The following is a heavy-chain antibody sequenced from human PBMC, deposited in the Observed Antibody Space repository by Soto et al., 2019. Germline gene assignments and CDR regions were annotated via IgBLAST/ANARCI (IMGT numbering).Heavy chain of an antibody. CDR3: ALSRNLITEDATVGEFDS. J-gene: IGHJ4*02. CDR2: FYWDDDE. Sequence: QITLKESGPTLVKPTQTLTLTCSFSGFSLTTDGEGVGWVRQTPGEDLEWLALFYWDDDERYSPSMKTRFTITKDTSKNQGVLIMTNMAPMDTATYSCALSRNLITEDATVGEFDSCGQGTLGTVSS. D-gene: IGHD3-16*01. CDR1: GFSLTTDGEG. V-gene: IGHV2-5*02.